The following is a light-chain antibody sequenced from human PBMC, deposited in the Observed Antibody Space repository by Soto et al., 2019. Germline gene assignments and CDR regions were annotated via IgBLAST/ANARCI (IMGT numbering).Light chain of an antibody. CDR1: QNVSTY. CDR2: DAS. Sequence: EIVLTQSPATLSLSPGERATLSCRASQNVSTYLAWYQQKPGQAPRLLIYDASNRATGIPARFSGSGSGTDFTLTISRLAPEDLAVYYCQQSTNWLTFGPGTKVDIK. CDR3: QQSTNWLT. J-gene: IGKJ3*01. V-gene: IGKV3-11*01.